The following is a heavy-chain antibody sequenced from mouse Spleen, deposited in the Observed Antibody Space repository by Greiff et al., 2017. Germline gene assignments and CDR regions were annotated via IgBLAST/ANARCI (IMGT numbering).Heavy chain of an antibody. CDR2: INPSSGYT. V-gene: IGHV1-7*01. Sequence: QVQLQQSGAELAKPGASVKLSCKASGYTFTSYWMHWVKQRPGQGLEWIGYINPSSGYTKYNQKFKDKATLTADKSSSTAYMQLSSLTYEDSAVYYCARRGFYYSYYSYDVGAYYFDYWGQGTTLTVSS. CDR3: ARRGFYYSYYSYDVGAYYFDY. D-gene: IGHD2-12*01. CDR1: GYTFTSYW. J-gene: IGHJ2*01.